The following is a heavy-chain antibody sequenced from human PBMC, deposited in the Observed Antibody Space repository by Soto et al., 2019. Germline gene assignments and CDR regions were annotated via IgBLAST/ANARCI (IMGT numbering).Heavy chain of an antibody. V-gene: IGHV1-46*01. CDR3: ARAKQGYYYDSSGYYYGY. CDR1: GYTFTSYY. J-gene: IGHJ4*02. Sequence: ASVKVSCKASGYTFTSYYMHWVRQAPGQGLEWMGIINPSGGSTSYAQKFQGRVTMTRDTSTSTVYMELSSLRSEDTAVYYCARAKQGYYYDSSGYYYGYWGQGTLVTVYS. D-gene: IGHD3-22*01. CDR2: INPSGGST.